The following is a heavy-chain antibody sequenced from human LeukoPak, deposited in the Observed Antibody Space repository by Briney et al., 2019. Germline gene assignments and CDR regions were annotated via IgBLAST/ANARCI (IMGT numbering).Heavy chain of an antibody. CDR1: GYSFTSHW. CDR2: IYPGDSDT. J-gene: IGHJ6*02. D-gene: IGHD5-18*01. CDR3: ARFRARYSYPKYYYYGMDV. Sequence: GESLKISCKGSGYSFTSHWIGWGRQMPGKGLEWMGIIYPGDSDTRYSPSFQGQVPISAQKSISTAYLQWSSLKASDTAMYYCARFRARYSYPKYYYYGMDVWGQGTTVTVSS. V-gene: IGHV5-51*01.